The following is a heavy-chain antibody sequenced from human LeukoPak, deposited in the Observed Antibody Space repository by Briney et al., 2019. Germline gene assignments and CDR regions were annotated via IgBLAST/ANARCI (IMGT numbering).Heavy chain of an antibody. CDR3: ARGAYSTGFDY. D-gene: IGHD2-8*02. CDR1: GGTFSSYA. J-gene: IGHJ4*02. Sequence: GASVKVSCKASGGTFSSYAISWVRQAPGQGLEWMGRIIPMLGIANYAQKFQGRVTITADKSTTTAYMELSSLRSEDTAVYYCARGAYSTGFDYWGQGTLVTVSS. CDR2: IIPMLGIA. V-gene: IGHV1-69*04.